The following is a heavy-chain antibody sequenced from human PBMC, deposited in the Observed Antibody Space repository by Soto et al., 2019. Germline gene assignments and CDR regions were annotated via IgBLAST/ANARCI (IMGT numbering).Heavy chain of an antibody. CDR3: TRSRRSILMVYGFGGMDV. Sequence: GGSLRLSCAASGFTVSSHAMSWVRQAPGKGMEWVSSISGSGDGTYYGDSVKGRFTISRDSSSSTLYLEMKNLRGEDTAVYFCTRSRRSILMVYGFGGMDVWGQGTTVTVSS. CDR2: ISGSGDGT. V-gene: IGHV3-23*01. CDR1: GFTVSSHA. J-gene: IGHJ6*02. D-gene: IGHD2-8*01.